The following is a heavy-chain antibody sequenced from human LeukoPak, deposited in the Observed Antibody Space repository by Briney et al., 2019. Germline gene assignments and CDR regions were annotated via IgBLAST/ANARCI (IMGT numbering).Heavy chain of an antibody. CDR1: GYTFTSYD. J-gene: IGHJ4*02. CDR3: ARASSPFSGKASDY. CDR2: MNPNSGNT. D-gene: IGHD1-14*01. V-gene: IGHV1-8*01. Sequence: ASVKVSCKASGYTFTSYDINWVRQATGQGLEWIGWMNPNSGNTGYAQKFQGRVTMTRNTSIITAYMELSSLRSEDTAVYYCARASSPFSGKASDYWGQGTLVTVSS.